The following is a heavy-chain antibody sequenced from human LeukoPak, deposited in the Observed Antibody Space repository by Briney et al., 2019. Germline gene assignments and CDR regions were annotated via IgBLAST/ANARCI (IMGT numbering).Heavy chain of an antibody. CDR3: ARGGNSGWRTPNDDY. V-gene: IGHV1-2*02. CDR2: INPNSGGT. CDR1: GYTFTGYY. D-gene: IGHD6-19*01. J-gene: IGHJ4*02. Sequence: GASVKVSCKASGYTFTGYYMHWVRQAPGQGLEWMGWINPNSGGTNYAQKFQGRVTMTTDTSTGTAYMELRSLRSDDTAVYYCARGGNSGWRTPNDDYWGQGTLVTVSS.